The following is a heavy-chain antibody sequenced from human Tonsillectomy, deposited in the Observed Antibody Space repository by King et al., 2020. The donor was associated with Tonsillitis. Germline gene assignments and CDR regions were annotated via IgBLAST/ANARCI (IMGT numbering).Heavy chain of an antibody. CDR1: GFSLSDHY. CDR2: TRNKANSYTT. J-gene: IGHJ6*02. CDR3: ARDLRSGSRPPNNYYGMDV. D-gene: IGHD1-26*01. Sequence: VQLVQSGGGLVQPGGSLRLSCEASGFSLSDHYMDWVRQAPGKGLEWVGRTRNKANSYTTEYAASVKGRFTISRDDSKTSLYLQMNSLKTEDTAVYYCARDLRSGSRPPNNYYGMDVWGQGTTVTVSS. V-gene: IGHV3-72*01.